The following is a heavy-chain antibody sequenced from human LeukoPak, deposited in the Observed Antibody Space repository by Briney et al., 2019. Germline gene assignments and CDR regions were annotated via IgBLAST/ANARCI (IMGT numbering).Heavy chain of an antibody. V-gene: IGHV1-18*01. CDR3: ARADRPYHSSGYQY. J-gene: IGHJ4*02. Sequence: ASVKVSCKASGYTFTSYGISWVRQAPGQGLEWMGWISAYNGNTNYAQKLQGRVTMTTDTSTSTAYMELRSLRSDDTAVYYCARADRPYHSSGYQYWGQGTLVTVSS. CDR1: GYTFTSYG. D-gene: IGHD3-22*01. CDR2: ISAYNGNT.